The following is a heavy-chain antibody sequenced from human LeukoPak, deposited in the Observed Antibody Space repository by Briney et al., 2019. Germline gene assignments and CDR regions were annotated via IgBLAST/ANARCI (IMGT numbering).Heavy chain of an antibody. Sequence: PGGSLRLSCAASGFTFSSYAISWVRQAPGKGLEWVSAISGSGGSTYYADSVKGRFTISRDNSKNTLYLQMNSLRAEDMAVYYCAKSRVTMIVVVNGGYFDYWGQGTLVTVSS. V-gene: IGHV3-23*01. CDR3: AKSRVTMIVVVNGGYFDY. D-gene: IGHD3-22*01. CDR1: GFTFSSYA. J-gene: IGHJ4*02. CDR2: ISGSGGST.